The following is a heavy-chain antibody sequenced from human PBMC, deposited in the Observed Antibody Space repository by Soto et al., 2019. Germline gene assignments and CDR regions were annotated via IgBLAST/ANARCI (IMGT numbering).Heavy chain of an antibody. J-gene: IGHJ4*02. CDR3: ASWGYRYSGYDPFDY. CDR1: GYTFTSYG. CDR2: ISAYNGNS. Sequence: QVQLVQSGAEVKKPGASVKVSCKASGYTFTSYGISGVRQAPGQGLEWMGWISAYNGNSNYAQKLQGRVTMTTDTSTSTAYMELRSLRSDDTAVYYCASWGYRYSGYDPFDYWGQGTLVTVSS. V-gene: IGHV1-18*01. D-gene: IGHD5-12*01.